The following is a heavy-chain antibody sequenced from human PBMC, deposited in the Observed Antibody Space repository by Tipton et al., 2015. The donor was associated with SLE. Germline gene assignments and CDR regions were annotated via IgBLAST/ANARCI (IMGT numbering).Heavy chain of an antibody. CDR1: GVSFSTDSYF. V-gene: IGHV4-61*01. J-gene: IGHJ6*02. D-gene: IGHD5-18*01. CDR3: ARISVDTTMAQRVDYGMDV. Sequence: TLSLTCTVSGVSFSTDSYFWGWIRQPPGKGLEWIGSIFYTGSTTYNPSLKSRLTMSVDTPKNQFSLKLTSVTAADTAVYYCARISVDTTMAQRVDYGMDVWGQGTTVTVSS. CDR2: IFYTGST.